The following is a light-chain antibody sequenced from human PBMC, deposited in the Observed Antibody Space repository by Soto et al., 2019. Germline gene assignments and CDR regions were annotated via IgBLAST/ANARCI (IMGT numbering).Light chain of an antibody. J-gene: IGKJ4*01. V-gene: IGKV3-11*01. Sequence: EIVLTQSPATLSLSPGERATLYCRASQSVSNYLAWYQQKPGQAPRLLIYDASNMATGIPARFSSSGSGTDFTLTISSLEPEDFAVYYCQQRSNWPLTFVGGTKVEIK. CDR2: DAS. CDR1: QSVSNY. CDR3: QQRSNWPLT.